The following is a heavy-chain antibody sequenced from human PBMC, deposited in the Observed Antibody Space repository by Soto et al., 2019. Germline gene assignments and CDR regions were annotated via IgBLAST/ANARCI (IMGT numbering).Heavy chain of an antibody. CDR2: ISAYNGNT. Sequence: QVPLVQSGAEVKKPGASVKVSCKASGYTFTSYGISWVRQAPGQGLEWMGWISAYNGNTNYAQKLQGRVTMTPDTSTSTAYMELRSLRSDDTAVYYCARDRALYSSGWAYYYYGMDVWGQGTTVTVSS. J-gene: IGHJ6*02. CDR3: ARDRALYSSGWAYYYYGMDV. V-gene: IGHV1-18*04. CDR1: GYTFTSYG. D-gene: IGHD6-19*01.